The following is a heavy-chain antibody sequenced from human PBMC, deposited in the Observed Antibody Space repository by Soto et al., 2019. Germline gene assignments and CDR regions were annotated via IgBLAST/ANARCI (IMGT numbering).Heavy chain of an antibody. CDR1: GGSITSGDYY. J-gene: IGHJ4*02. CDR2: NYYGGST. CDR3: ASGSTVINTLDF. V-gene: IGHV4-30-4*01. Sequence: QVQLQESGPGLVKPSQTLSLTCTVSGGSITSGDYYWSWIRQPPGKGLEWVGYNYYGGSTYYHPSLESRITISLDTAKNQFSLALTSVTAADTAVYYCASGSTVINTLDFWGQGTLVTVSS. D-gene: IGHD4-17*01.